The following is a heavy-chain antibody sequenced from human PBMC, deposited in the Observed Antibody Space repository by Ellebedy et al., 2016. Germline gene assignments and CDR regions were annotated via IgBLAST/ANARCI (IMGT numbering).Heavy chain of an antibody. V-gene: IGHV1-2*02. CDR3: ARGGFVVVPAAMGDAFDI. Sequence: ASVKVSCXASGYTFTGYYMHWVRQAPGQGLEWMGRINPNSGGTNYAQKFQGRVTMTRDTSISTAYMELSRLRSEDTAVYYCARGGFVVVPAAMGDAFDIWGQGTMVTVSS. D-gene: IGHD2-2*01. CDR1: GYTFTGYY. CDR2: INPNSGGT. J-gene: IGHJ3*02.